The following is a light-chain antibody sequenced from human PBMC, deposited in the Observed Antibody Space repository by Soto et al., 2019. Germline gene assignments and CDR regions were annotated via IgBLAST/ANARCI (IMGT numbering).Light chain of an antibody. Sequence: QSALTQPASVSGSPGQSITISCSGTRSDIGSYNYVAWYQQFPGKTPKILIYGVSNRPSGVSSRFSGSKSGNTASLTISGLQDEDEADYYCISYTGRSTSYVFGSGNKVTVL. V-gene: IGLV2-14*01. J-gene: IGLJ1*01. CDR2: GVS. CDR3: ISYTGRSTSYV. CDR1: RSDIGSYNY.